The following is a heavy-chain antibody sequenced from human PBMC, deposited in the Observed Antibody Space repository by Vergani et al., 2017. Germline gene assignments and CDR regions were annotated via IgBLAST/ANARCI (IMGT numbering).Heavy chain of an antibody. CDR3: ARGNYYGSGTYVDP. CDR2: IYNGDAT. V-gene: IGHV3-66*02. J-gene: IGHJ5*02. CDR1: VFTVSGNY. Sequence: EVQLLESGGGLVQPGGSLRLSCAASVFTVSGNYMTWVRQAPGKGLEWVSHIYNGDATYYADSVKGRVTISRDTSKNTLHLQINNLRVEDSAVYYCARGNYYGSGTYVDPWGQGTLVTVSS. D-gene: IGHD3-10*01.